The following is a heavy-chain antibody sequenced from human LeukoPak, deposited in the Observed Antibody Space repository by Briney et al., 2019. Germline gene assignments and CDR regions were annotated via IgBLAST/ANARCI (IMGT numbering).Heavy chain of an antibody. CDR1: GGSISSYY. CDR3: ARHSSGWYVYFDY. Sequence: PSETLSLTCTVSGGSISSYYWSWIRQPPGKGLEWIGYIYYSGSTNYNPSLKSRVTISVDTSKNQFSLKLSSVIAADTAVYYCARHSSGWYVYFDYWGQGTLVTVSS. J-gene: IGHJ4*02. V-gene: IGHV4-59*08. D-gene: IGHD6-19*01. CDR2: IYYSGST.